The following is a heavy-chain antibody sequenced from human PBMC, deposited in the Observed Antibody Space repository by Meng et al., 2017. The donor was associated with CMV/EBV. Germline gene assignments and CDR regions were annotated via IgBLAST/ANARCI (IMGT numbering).Heavy chain of an antibody. CDR2: ICAYNGNT. CDR3: ARVAYYDFWSGYLPLYYYNYGMDV. D-gene: IGHD3-3*01. J-gene: IGHJ6*02. V-gene: IGHV1-18*01. CDR1: GYTFTSYG. Sequence: ASVNVSCKASGYTFTSYGFSWVRRAPGQGLEWMGWICAYNGNTNYAQKLQGRVTMTTDTSTSTAHMELRSLRSDDTAVYYCARVAYYDFWSGYLPLYYYNYGMDVWGQGTTVTVSS.